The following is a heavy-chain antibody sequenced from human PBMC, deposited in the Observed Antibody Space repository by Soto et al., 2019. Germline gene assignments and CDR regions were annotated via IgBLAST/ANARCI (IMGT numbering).Heavy chain of an antibody. CDR2: INHSGST. Sequence: PSETLSLTCAVYGGSFSGYYWSWIRQPPGKGLEWIGEINHSGSTNYNPSPKSRVTISVDTSKNQFSLKLSSVTAADTAVYYCARAVRYSSSAYYYYGMDVWGQGTTVTVSS. D-gene: IGHD6-6*01. V-gene: IGHV4-34*01. CDR1: GGSFSGYY. CDR3: ARAVRYSSSAYYYYGMDV. J-gene: IGHJ6*02.